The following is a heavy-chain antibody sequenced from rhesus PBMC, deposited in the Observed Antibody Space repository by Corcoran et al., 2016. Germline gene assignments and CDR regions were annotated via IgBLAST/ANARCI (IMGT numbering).Heavy chain of an antibody. J-gene: IGHJ4*01. Sequence: QVQLQESGPGLVKPSETLSLTCAVSGYSISSNYWSWIRQPPGKGLEWIGYIYGSSGSTYYNPSLKSQVTISTDTSKNQFSLKLNSGTAADTAVYYCAREGTYGSSYYFDYWGQGVLVTVSS. CDR1: GYSISSNY. CDR3: AREGTYGSSYYFDY. CDR2: IYGSSGST. D-gene: IGHD4-29*01. V-gene: IGHV4-147*01.